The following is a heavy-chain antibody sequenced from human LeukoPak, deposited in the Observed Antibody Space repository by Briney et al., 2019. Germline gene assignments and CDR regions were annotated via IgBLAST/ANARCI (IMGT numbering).Heavy chain of an antibody. Sequence: GGSLRLSCAASGFSFSKDWMSWVRQAPGKGLEWVGRIKSKTDGGTTDYAAPVKGRFTISRDDSKNSLYLQMYSLRAEDTALYYCAKPSYCGGDCYSGGFDYWGQGTLVTVSS. CDR3: AKPSYCGGDCYSGGFDY. J-gene: IGHJ4*02. V-gene: IGHV3-15*05. CDR2: IKSKTDGGTT. CDR1: GFSFSKDW. D-gene: IGHD2-21*02.